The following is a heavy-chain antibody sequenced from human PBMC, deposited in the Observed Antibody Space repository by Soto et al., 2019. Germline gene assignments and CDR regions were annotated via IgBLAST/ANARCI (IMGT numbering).Heavy chain of an antibody. CDR1: GGTFSSYA. D-gene: IGHD6-19*01. Sequence: ASVKVSCKASGGTFSSYAISWVRQAPGQGLEWMGGIIPIFGTANYAQKFQGRVTITADESTSTAYMELSSLRSEDTAVYYCARGSGYSSGWYDSDYYYGMDVWGQGTTVTVSS. J-gene: IGHJ6*02. CDR3: ARGSGYSSGWYDSDYYYGMDV. CDR2: IIPIFGTA. V-gene: IGHV1-69*13.